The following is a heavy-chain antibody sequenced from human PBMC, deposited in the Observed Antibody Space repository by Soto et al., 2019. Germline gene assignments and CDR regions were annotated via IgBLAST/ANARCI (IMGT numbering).Heavy chain of an antibody. D-gene: IGHD5-12*01. CDR2: IIPIFGTA. CDR1: GRTFSSYA. Sequence: ASVKVSCKASGRTFSSYAISWVREAPGQGLEWMGGIIPIFGTANYAQKFQSRVTITADKSTSTAYMEVSSLRSEDTAVYYCARPVVARNYYSMDVWGQGTTVTVSS. V-gene: IGHV1-69*06. CDR3: ARPVVARNYYSMDV. J-gene: IGHJ6*02.